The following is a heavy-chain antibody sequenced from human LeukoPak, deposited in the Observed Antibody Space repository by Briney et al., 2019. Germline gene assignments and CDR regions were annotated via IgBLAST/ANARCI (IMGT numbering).Heavy chain of an antibody. CDR1: GLTFRSDA. CDR3: AQDRGYNYPFRYFDH. Sequence: GGSLRLSFAASGLTFRSDAMTWVRQAPGKGLERVSSISGSGTTTYFADLVKRRFNISRDNSNGSLYLQMNSLRDEGTGICYCAQDRGYNYPFRYFDHWGQGTLVTVSS. D-gene: IGHD5-24*01. J-gene: IGHJ4*02. CDR2: ISGSGTTT. V-gene: IGHV3-23*01.